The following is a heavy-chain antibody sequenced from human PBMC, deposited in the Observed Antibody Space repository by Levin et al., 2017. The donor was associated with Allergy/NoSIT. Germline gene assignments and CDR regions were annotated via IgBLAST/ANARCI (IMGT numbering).Heavy chain of an antibody. CDR1: GGSISSYH. Sequence: SCTVSGGSISSYHWSWIRQPPGKGLEWIGYIYYSGSTNYNPSLKRRVTISVDTSKNQFSLKLSSVTAADPAVYYCASGSHYNYYYMDVWGKGTTVTVSS. CDR3: ASGSHYNYYYMDV. V-gene: IGHV4-59*01. D-gene: IGHD6-25*01. J-gene: IGHJ6*03. CDR2: IYYSGST.